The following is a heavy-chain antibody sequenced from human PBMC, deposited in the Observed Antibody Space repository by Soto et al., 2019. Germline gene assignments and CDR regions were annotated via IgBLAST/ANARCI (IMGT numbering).Heavy chain of an antibody. J-gene: IGHJ4*02. D-gene: IGHD6-19*01. Sequence: ASVKVSCKASGYTFTSFAMHWVRQAPGQRLEWMGWINAGNGNTKYSQKFQGRVTITRDTSASTAYMELSSLRSEDTAVYYCARDCEVAGILPAFEYWGQGTLVTVSS. CDR3: ARDCEVAGILPAFEY. V-gene: IGHV1-3*01. CDR1: GYTFTSFA. CDR2: INAGNGNT.